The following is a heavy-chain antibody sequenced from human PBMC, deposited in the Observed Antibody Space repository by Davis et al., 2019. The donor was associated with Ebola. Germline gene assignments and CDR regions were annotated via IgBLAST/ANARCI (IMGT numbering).Heavy chain of an antibody. CDR2: TYYRSKWYN. Sequence: HSQTLSLTCAISGDSVSSNSAAWNWIRQSPSRGLEWLGRTYYRSKWYNDYALSVKSRITINPDTSKNQFSLQLNSVTPEDTAVYYCAREGDIVVVVVATVGYYYGMDVWGQGTTVTVSS. V-gene: IGHV6-1*01. D-gene: IGHD2-15*01. CDR1: GDSVSSNSAA. J-gene: IGHJ6*02. CDR3: AREGDIVVVVVATVGYYYGMDV.